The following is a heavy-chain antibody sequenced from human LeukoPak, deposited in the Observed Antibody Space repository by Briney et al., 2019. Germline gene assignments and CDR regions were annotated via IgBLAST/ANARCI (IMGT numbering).Heavy chain of an antibody. V-gene: IGHV1-46*01. CDR1: GYTFTNYY. D-gene: IGHD5-12*01. CDR2: INPSGGST. Sequence: ASVKVSCKASGYTFTNYYMNWVRQAPGQGLEWMGIINPSGGSTSYAQKFQGRVTVTRDTSTGTVYMELSSLRSEDTAMYYCAREGEIGYDLSDYWGQGTLVTVSS. CDR3: AREGEIGYDLSDY. J-gene: IGHJ4*02.